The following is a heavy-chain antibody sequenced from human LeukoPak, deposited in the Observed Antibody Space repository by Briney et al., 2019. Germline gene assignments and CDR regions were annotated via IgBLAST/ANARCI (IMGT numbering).Heavy chain of an antibody. D-gene: IGHD6-19*01. CDR1: GGSISSYY. Sequence: SETLSLTCTVSGGSISSYYWSWIRQPPGKGLEWIGYIYYSGSTNYNPSLKSRVTMSVDTSKNQFSLKLSSVTAADTAVYYCARYSSGWYLGSTFDYWGQGTLVTVSS. J-gene: IGHJ4*02. CDR2: IYYSGST. CDR3: ARYSSGWYLGSTFDY. V-gene: IGHV4-59*01.